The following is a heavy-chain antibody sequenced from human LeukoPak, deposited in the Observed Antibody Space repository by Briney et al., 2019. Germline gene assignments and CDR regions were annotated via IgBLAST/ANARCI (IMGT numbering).Heavy chain of an antibody. V-gene: IGHV4-59*08. CDR1: GGSISSYY. J-gene: IGHJ4*02. Sequence: PSETLSLTCTVSGGSISSYYWSWIRLPPGKGLEWIGFLDYSGSPNYNPSFKSRLTVSVDTSKNQFSLKLRAVTAADTAVYYCERHGGSWTFDYWGQGTLVTVSS. D-gene: IGHD6-13*01. CDR2: LDYSGSP. CDR3: ERHGGSWTFDY.